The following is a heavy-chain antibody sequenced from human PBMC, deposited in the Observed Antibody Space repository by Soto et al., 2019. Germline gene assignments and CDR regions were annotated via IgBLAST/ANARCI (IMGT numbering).Heavy chain of an antibody. Sequence: GASVKVSCKASGYTFTSYYMHWVRQAPGQGLEWMGIINPSGGSTSYAQKFQGRVTMTRDTSTSTVYMELSSLRSEDTAVYYCARNEFSSGSSWYGGLFDLWGQGSLVTGSS. CDR3: ARNEFSSGSSWYGGLFDL. D-gene: IGHD6-13*01. CDR1: GYTFTSYY. CDR2: INPSGGST. V-gene: IGHV1-46*01. J-gene: IGHJ5*02.